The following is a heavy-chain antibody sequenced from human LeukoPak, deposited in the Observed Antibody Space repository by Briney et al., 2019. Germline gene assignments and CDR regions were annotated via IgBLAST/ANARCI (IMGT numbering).Heavy chain of an antibody. CDR3: ARAESDQYYFDY. CDR2: IIPIFGTA. CDR1: GGTFSSYA. Sequence: SVTVSCKASGGTFSSYAISWVRQAPGQGLEWMGGIIPIFGTANYAQKFQGRVTITADKSTSTAYMELSSLRSEDTAVYYCARAESDQYYFDYWGQGTLVTVSS. D-gene: IGHD2-2*01. J-gene: IGHJ4*02. V-gene: IGHV1-69*06.